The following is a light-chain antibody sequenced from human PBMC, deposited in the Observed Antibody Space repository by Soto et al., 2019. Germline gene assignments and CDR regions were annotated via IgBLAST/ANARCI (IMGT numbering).Light chain of an antibody. J-gene: IGKJ1*01. CDR3: QQYGSSSWT. CDR1: QSVGSN. Sequence: EIVLTQSPGTLSLSPGERATLSCRASQSVGSNLAWYQQKPGQAPRLLIYAASTRATGIPARFSGSGSGTDFTLTISRLEPEDFAVYYCQQYGSSSWTFGQGTKVDIK. CDR2: AAS. V-gene: IGKV3-20*01.